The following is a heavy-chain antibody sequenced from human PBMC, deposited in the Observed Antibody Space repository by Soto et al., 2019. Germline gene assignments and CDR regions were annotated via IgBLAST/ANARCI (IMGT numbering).Heavy chain of an antibody. V-gene: IGHV3-48*03. Sequence: GGSLRLSCAASGFTFSTYEMNWVRQAPGKRLERVSYLSSSGSPKYVDSVKCRFTISRDNAKNSLYLQRNSLRAEDTAIYSCATKITGTTYFGYWGRGSLVTVSS. CDR3: ATKITGTTYFGY. J-gene: IGHJ4*02. CDR2: LSSSGSP. D-gene: IGHD1-7*01. CDR1: GFTFSTYE.